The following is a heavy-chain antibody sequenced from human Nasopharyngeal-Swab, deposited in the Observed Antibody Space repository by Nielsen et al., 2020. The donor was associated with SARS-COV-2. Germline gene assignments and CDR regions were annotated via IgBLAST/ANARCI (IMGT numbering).Heavy chain of an antibody. Sequence: RQAPGKGLEWIGSIYDRGSTYYNPSRKRRVTISVDTTKNQYSRKLNSVTAADTAVYYCARQIPEIRYYYYYMDVWGKGTTVTVSS. V-gene: IGHV4-39*01. CDR3: ARQIPEIRYYYYYMDV. CDR2: IYDRGST. D-gene: IGHD1-14*01. J-gene: IGHJ6*03.